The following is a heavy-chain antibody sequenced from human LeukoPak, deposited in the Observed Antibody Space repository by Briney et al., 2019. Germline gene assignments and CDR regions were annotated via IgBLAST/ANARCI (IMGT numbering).Heavy chain of an antibody. J-gene: IGHJ5*02. V-gene: IGHV1-18*01. CDR1: GYTFTKYG. CDR2: ISAYNGNT. D-gene: IGHD3-3*02. Sequence: ASVKVSCKASGYTFTKYGVSWVRQAPGQGLEWMGWISAYNGNTNYAQKLQGRVTMTTDTSTSTAYMELKSLRSDDTAVYYCARVVLAAVGWFDPWGQGTLVAVSS. CDR3: ARVVLAAVGWFDP.